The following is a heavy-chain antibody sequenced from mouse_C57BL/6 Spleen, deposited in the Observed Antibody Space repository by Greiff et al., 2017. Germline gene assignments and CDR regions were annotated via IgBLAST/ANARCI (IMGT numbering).Heavy chain of an antibody. CDR1: GYPFTSYW. CDR3: AINYDHYYAMDY. Sequence: VKLQQPGAELVKPGASVKVSCKASGYPFTSYWMHWVKQRPGQGLEWIGRIHPSDSDTNYNQKFKGKATLTVDKSSSTAYMQLSSLTSEDSAVYYCAINYDHYYAMDYWGQGTSVTVSS. J-gene: IGHJ4*01. D-gene: IGHD2-4*01. CDR2: IHPSDSDT. V-gene: IGHV1-74*01.